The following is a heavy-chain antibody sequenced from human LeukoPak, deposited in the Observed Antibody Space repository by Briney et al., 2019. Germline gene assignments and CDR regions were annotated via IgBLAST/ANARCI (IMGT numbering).Heavy chain of an antibody. CDR1: GDSISTSSSY. D-gene: IGHD3-16*02. J-gene: IGHJ4*02. CDR2: IYYSGST. V-gene: IGHV4-39*07. Sequence: PSETLSLTCSVSGDSISTSSSYWGWIRQPPGKGLEWIGSIYYSGSTYYNTSLKSRVTISVDTSKNQFSLKLNSVTAADTAVYYCARGYGENYDYVWGSYRPFDYWGQGTLVTVSS. CDR3: ARGYGENYDYVWGSYRPFDY.